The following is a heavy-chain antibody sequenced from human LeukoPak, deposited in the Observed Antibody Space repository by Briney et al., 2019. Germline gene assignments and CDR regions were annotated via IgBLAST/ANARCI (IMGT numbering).Heavy chain of an antibody. J-gene: IGHJ4*02. CDR3: AGGNVVRQQDYYFDS. V-gene: IGHV3-20*04. CDR2: INWNGGST. Sequence: RPGGSLRLSCAASGFTFDDYAMSWVRQAPGKGLEWVSGINWNGGSTGYVDSVKGRFAISRDNAKNSLYLQMNSLRAEDTAVYYCAGGNVVRQQDYYFDSWGQGTLVTVPS. D-gene: IGHD2-2*01. CDR1: GFTFDDYA.